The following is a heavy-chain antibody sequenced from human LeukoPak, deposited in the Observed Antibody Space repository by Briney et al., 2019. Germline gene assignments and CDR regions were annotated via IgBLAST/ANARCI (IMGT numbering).Heavy chain of an antibody. CDR2: IVVGSGNT. V-gene: IGHV1-58*02. Sequence: SVKVSCKASGFTFTSSAMQWVRQARGQRLEWIGWIVVGSGNTNYAQKFQERVTITRDMSTSTAYMELSSLRSEDTAVYYCAALYYDSSGKRAYYFDYWGQGTLVTVSS. J-gene: IGHJ4*02. D-gene: IGHD3-22*01. CDR1: GFTFTSSA. CDR3: AALYYDSSGKRAYYFDY.